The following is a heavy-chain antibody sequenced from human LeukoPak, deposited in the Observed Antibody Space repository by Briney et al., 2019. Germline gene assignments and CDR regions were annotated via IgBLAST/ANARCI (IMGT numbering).Heavy chain of an antibody. D-gene: IGHD3-22*01. J-gene: IGHJ6*04. CDR2: ISYDGSNK. V-gene: IGHV3-30*18. Sequence: GGTLRLSCAASGFTFSNYGMHWVRQAPGKGLEWVAVISYDGSNKYYAGSVKGRFTISRDNSKNTLYLQMNSLRAEDTAVYYCAKDGTFYDESSGYVDVWGKGTTVTVSS. CDR3: AKDGTFYDESSGYVDV. CDR1: GFTFSNYG.